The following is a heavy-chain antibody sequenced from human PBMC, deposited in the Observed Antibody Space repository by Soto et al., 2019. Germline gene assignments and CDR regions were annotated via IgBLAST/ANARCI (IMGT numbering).Heavy chain of an antibody. D-gene: IGHD2-2*01. V-gene: IGHV3-33*01. CDR1: GFTFSSCG. CDR2: IWYDGSNK. Sequence: SLTLSCTASGFTFSSCGMHWGRLAPGPGLERVGVIWYDGSNKYYEDSVKSRFTISRDNSKNTLYLQMNSLRAEETAVYYCARDYIVVGPAATLITYYYYYGMDVWGQGTTVTVSS. J-gene: IGHJ6*02. CDR3: ARDYIVVGPAATLITYYYYYGMDV.